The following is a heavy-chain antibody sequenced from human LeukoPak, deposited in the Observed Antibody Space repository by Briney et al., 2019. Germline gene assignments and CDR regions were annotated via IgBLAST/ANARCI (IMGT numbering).Heavy chain of an antibody. Sequence: GGSLRLSCAASGFTFSSYWMHWVRQAPGKGLVWVSRINSDGSSTSYADSVKGRFTISRDNAKNTLYLQMNSLRAEDTAVYYCARAAFADYYYGMDVWGKGTTVTVSS. CDR1: GFTFSSYW. CDR3: ARAAFADYYYGMDV. J-gene: IGHJ6*04. CDR2: INSDGSST. V-gene: IGHV3-74*01.